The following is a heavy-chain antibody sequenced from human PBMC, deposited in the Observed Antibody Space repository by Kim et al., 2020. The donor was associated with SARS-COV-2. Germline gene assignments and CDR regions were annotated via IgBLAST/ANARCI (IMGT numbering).Heavy chain of an antibody. CDR3: AAPRGSGWYCIHY. J-gene: IGHJ4*02. D-gene: IGHD6-19*01. V-gene: IGHV4-34*01. Sequence: YHPSLKSRVTISVDTSKTQFSRKLSSVTAADTAVYYCAAPRGSGWYCIHYWGQGTLVTVSS.